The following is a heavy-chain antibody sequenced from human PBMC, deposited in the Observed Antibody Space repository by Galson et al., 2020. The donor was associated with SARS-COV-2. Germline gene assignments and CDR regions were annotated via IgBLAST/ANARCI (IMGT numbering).Heavy chain of an antibody. D-gene: IGHD3-3*01. V-gene: IGHV3-23*01. CDR2: ISGSGGST. CDR3: AAPRFLEWLLIGVLGY. J-gene: IGHJ4*02. Sequence: GGSLRLSCAASGFTFSSYAMSWVRQAPGKGLEWVSAISGSGGSTYYADSVKGRFTISRDNSKNTLYLQMNSLRAEDTAVYYCAAPRFLEWLLIGVLGYWGQGTLVTVSS. CDR1: GFTFSSYA.